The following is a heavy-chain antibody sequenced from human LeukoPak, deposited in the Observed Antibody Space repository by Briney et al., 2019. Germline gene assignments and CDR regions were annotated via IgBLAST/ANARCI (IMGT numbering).Heavy chain of an antibody. V-gene: IGHV1-18*01. D-gene: IGHD2-15*01. CDR3: ARDHPRYCSGGSCYYDAFDI. CDR1: GYTFTSYG. J-gene: IGHJ3*02. Sequence: ASVKVSCKASGYTFTSYGISWVRQAPGQGLEWMGWISAYNGNTNYAQKLQGRVTMTTDTSTSTAYMELRGLRSDDTAVYYCARDHPRYCSGGSCYYDAFDIWGQGTMVTVSS. CDR2: ISAYNGNT.